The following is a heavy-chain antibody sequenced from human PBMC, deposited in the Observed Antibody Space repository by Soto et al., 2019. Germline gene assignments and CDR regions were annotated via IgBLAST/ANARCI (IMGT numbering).Heavy chain of an antibody. CDR3: ARAGAVWSIAAGMNFDY. Sequence: ASVKVSCKASGYTFTGYYMHWVRQAPGQGLEWMGWINPNSGGTNYAQKFQGWVTMTRDTSISTAYMELSRLRSDDTAVYYCARAGAVWSIAAGMNFDYWGQGTLVSVSS. CDR1: GYTFTGYY. V-gene: IGHV1-2*04. J-gene: IGHJ4*02. CDR2: INPNSGGT. D-gene: IGHD6-6*01.